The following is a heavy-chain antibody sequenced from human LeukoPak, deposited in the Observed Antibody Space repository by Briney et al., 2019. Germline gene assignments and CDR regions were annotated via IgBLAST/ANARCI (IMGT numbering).Heavy chain of an antibody. D-gene: IGHD3-22*01. CDR3: ARFNGYYDSSGYYYDY. V-gene: IGHV1-69*05. Sequence: SVKVSCKASGGTFSSYAISWVRQAPGQGLEWMGGIIPIFGTANYAQKFQGRVTITTDESTSTAYMELSSLRSEDTAVYYCARFNGYYDSSGYYYDYWGQGTLVTVSS. CDR1: GGTFSSYA. J-gene: IGHJ4*02. CDR2: IIPIFGTA.